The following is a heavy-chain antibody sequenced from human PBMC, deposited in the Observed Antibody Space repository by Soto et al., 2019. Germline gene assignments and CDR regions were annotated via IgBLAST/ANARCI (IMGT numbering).Heavy chain of an antibody. Sequence: GGSLRLSCAASGFTFSDYYMSWIRQAPGKGLEWVSYISSSGSTIYYADSVKGRFTISRDNAKNSLYLQMNSLRAEDTAVYYCARDFWYIVVVPALCTPYAFDISGQGTIVTVSS. J-gene: IGHJ3*02. CDR3: ARDFWYIVVVPALCTPYAFDI. CDR1: GFTFSDYY. D-gene: IGHD2-2*01. V-gene: IGHV3-11*01. CDR2: ISSSGSTI.